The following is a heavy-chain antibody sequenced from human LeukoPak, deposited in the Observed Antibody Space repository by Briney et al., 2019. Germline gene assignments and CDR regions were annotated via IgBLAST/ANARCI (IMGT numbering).Heavy chain of an antibody. J-gene: IGHJ5*01. CDR3: ARVGISGGSNWFDS. CDR1: GGSISSSSYY. D-gene: IGHD2-15*01. CDR2: IYYSGST. Sequence: SETLSLTCTVSGGSISSSSYYWGWIRQPPGKGLEWIGSIYYSGSTYYNPSLKSRVTISVDTSKNQFSLKLSSVTAADTAVYYCARVGISGGSNWFDSWGQGTLVTVSS. V-gene: IGHV4-39*07.